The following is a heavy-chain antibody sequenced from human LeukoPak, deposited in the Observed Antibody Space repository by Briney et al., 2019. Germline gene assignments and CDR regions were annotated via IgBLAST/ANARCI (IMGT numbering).Heavy chain of an antibody. J-gene: IGHJ4*02. CDR1: AYTFTNYV. CDR3: ARAESRGTNYFDS. V-gene: IGHV1-18*01. CDR2: ISAYDGNT. D-gene: IGHD2-8*01. Sequence: ASVTVSFTASAYTFTNYVISWVRQAPGQGLEWMGLISAYDGNTDYAPKLQGRVTMSTDTSTSTAYMELRSLRSDDTAVYYCARAESRGTNYFDSWGQETLVTVSS.